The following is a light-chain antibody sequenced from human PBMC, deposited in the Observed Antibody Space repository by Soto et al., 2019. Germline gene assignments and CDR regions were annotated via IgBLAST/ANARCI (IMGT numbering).Light chain of an antibody. Sequence: EIVLTQSPGTLSLSPGERATLSCRASQSVSSSYLAWYQQKPGQAPRLLIYGASSRSTGIPDRISGSGSGIVFALTISVQEPEDFAVYYCEQYGSSPGFSSGPGTKGDIK. CDR1: QSVSSSY. J-gene: IGKJ3*01. CDR2: GAS. V-gene: IGKV3-20*01. CDR3: EQYGSSPGFS.